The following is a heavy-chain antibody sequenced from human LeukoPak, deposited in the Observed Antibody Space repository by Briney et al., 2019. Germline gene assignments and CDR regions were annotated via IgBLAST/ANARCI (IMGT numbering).Heavy chain of an antibody. V-gene: IGHV1-18*01. CDR2: ISAYNGNT. J-gene: IGHJ3*02. D-gene: IGHD3-22*01. Sequence: ASVKVSCKASGYTFTSYGISWVRQAPGQGLEWMGWISAYNGNTNYAQKFQGRVTITADESTSTAYMELSSLRSEDTAVYYCARGRDASPHDYYDSSGYYRGDAFDIWGQGTMVTVSS. CDR1: GYTFTSYG. CDR3: ARGRDASPHDYYDSSGYYRGDAFDI.